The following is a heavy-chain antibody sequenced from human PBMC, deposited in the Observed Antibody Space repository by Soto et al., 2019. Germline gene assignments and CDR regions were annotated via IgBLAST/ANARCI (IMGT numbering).Heavy chain of an antibody. CDR2: IYYSGST. Sequence: SETLSLTCTVSGGSISSYYWSWIRQPPGKGLEWIGYIYYSGSTNYNPPLKSRVTISVDTSKNQFSLKLSSVTAADTAVYYCARHVANQRTLYYYYYMDVWGKGTTVTVSS. V-gene: IGHV4-59*08. J-gene: IGHJ6*03. CDR1: GGSISSYY. CDR3: ARHVANQRTLYYYYYMDV.